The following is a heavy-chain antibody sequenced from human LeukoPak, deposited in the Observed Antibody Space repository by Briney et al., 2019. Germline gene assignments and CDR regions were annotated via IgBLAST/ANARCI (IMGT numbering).Heavy chain of an antibody. CDR3: ARDRGYYYDSSGYPDAFDI. Sequence: SVTVSCKASGYTFTSYYMHWVRQAPGQGLEWMGLINPSGGSTSYAQKFQGRVTMTRDTSTSTVYMELSSLRSEDTAVDYCARDRGYYYDSSGYPDAFDIWGQGTMVTVSS. D-gene: IGHD3-22*01. CDR1: GYTFTSYY. CDR2: INPSGGST. V-gene: IGHV1-46*01. J-gene: IGHJ3*02.